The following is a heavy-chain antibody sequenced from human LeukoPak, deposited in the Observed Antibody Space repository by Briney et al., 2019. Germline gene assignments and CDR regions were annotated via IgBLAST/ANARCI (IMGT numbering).Heavy chain of an antibody. V-gene: IGHV3-33*01. CDR2: IWYDGSNK. CDR1: GFTFSSYG. D-gene: IGHD2-2*02. CDR3: ARKYPYYYYYGMDV. J-gene: IGHJ6*02. Sequence: PGGSLRLSCAASGFTFSSYGMHWVRQAPGKGLEWVAVIWYDGSNKYYADSVKGRFTISRDNSKNTLYLQMNSLRAEDTAVYYCARKYPYYYYYGMDVWGQGTTVTVS.